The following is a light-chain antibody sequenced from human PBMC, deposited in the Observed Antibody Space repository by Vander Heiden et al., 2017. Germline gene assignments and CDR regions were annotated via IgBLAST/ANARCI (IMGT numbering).Light chain of an antibody. Sequence: EMDQTPLSCTVTPGAAASISCMTSQSLTYTNSYNYLDWYLQKPGQSPQLLIYFASNRASGVPYRFSGSGSGTDFTLTITSVEAEDVATYYCLQALHTPLTFGGGTKVEIK. J-gene: IGKJ4*01. CDR1: QSLTYTNSYNY. V-gene: IGKV2-28*01. CDR3: LQALHTPLT. CDR2: FAS.